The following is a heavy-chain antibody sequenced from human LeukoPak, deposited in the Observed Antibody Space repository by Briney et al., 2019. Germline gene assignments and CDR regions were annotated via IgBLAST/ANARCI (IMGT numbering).Heavy chain of an antibody. Sequence: PGGSLRLSCAASGFTFSSYAMSWVRQAPGKGLEWVSAISGSGGSTYYADSVKGRFTISRDDSKNTLYLQMNSLRAEDTAVYYCAKDHSYYYYGMDVWGQGTTVTVSS. V-gene: IGHV3-23*01. J-gene: IGHJ6*02. CDR1: GFTFSSYA. CDR2: ISGSGGST. CDR3: AKDHSYYYYGMDV.